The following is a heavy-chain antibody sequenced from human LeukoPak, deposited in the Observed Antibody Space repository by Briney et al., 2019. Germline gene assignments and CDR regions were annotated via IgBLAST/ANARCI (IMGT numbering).Heavy chain of an antibody. D-gene: IGHD2-2*01. CDR3: ARGMPLNSWSDA. CDR2: IYPDDSDT. V-gene: IGHV5-51*01. CDR1: GYLFTSYW. J-gene: IGHJ5*02. Sequence: GESLKISCKGSGYLFTSYWIGWVRQMPGKGLEWMGIIYPDDSDTKYSPSFRGQVIISSDKSISTAYLQWSGLKASDTAIYHCARGMPLNSWSDAWGQGTQVTVSS.